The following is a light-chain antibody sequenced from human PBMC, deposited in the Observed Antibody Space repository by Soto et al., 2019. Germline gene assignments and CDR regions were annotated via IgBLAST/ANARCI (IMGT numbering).Light chain of an antibody. J-gene: IGLJ2*01. CDR2: RNN. CDR3: AAWDDSLSGVV. Sequence: QSVLTQPPSASGTPGQRVTISCSGSSSNIGSNYVFWYQSLPGTAPKLLIYRNNQRPSGVPDRFSGSKSGTSASLAISGLRSEDETDYYCAAWDDSLSGVVFGGGTKLTVL. CDR1: SSNIGSNY. V-gene: IGLV1-47*01.